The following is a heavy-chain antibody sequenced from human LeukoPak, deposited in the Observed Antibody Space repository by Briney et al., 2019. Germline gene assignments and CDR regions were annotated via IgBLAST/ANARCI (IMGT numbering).Heavy chain of an antibody. V-gene: IGHV1-46*01. J-gene: IGHJ4*02. CDR1: GYTFTSYY. Sequence: ASVKVSCKASGYTFTSYYMHWVRQAPGQGLEWMGIINPSGGSTSYAQKFQGRVTMTRGMSTSTVYMELSSLRSEDTAVYYCARAGTGTHPSLVYFDYWGQGTLVTVSS. CDR2: INPSGGST. D-gene: IGHD1-14*01. CDR3: ARAGTGTHPSLVYFDY.